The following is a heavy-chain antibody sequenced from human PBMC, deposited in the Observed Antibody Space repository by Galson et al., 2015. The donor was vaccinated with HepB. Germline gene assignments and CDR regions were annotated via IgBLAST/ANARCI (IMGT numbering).Heavy chain of an antibody. CDR1: GGSISSSSHY. Sequence: SETLSLTCTVSGGSISSSSHYWGWIRQPPGKGLEWIGSIYYSGSTYYNPSLKSRVTISVDTSKNQFSLKLSSVTAADTAVYYCARDLFSSSWYSGVWHFDLWGRGTLVTVSS. D-gene: IGHD6-13*01. CDR3: ARDLFSSSWYSGVWHFDL. V-gene: IGHV4-39*07. J-gene: IGHJ2*01. CDR2: IYYSGST.